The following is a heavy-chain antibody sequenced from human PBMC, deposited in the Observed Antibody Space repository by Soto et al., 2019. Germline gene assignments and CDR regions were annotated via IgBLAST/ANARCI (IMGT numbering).Heavy chain of an antibody. Sequence: QVQLQESGPGLVKPSQTLSLTCIVSGGSISSGGYYWSWIRQHPGKGLEWIGNIYYSGNTYYNPSLKSRVTISVDTSKNQFPLKLSSVTAADTAVYYCARDHCSSTSCYVFDYWGQGTLVTVSS. CDR3: ARDHCSSTSCYVFDY. CDR2: IYYSGNT. J-gene: IGHJ4*02. D-gene: IGHD2-2*01. V-gene: IGHV4-31*03. CDR1: GGSISSGGYY.